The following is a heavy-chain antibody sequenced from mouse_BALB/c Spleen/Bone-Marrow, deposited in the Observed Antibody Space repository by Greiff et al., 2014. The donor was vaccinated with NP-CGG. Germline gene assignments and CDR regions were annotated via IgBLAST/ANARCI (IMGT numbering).Heavy chain of an antibody. CDR3: TRGEDY. V-gene: IGHV14-3*02. J-gene: IGHJ4*01. Sequence: VHVKQSGAELVKPGASVKLSCTASGFNIKDTYMHWAKQRPEQGLEWIGRIDPANGNIKYDPKFQGKATITADTSSNTAYLHLSSLTSEDTAVYYCTRGEDYWGQGTSVIVSS. CDR1: GFNIKDTY. CDR2: IDPANGNI.